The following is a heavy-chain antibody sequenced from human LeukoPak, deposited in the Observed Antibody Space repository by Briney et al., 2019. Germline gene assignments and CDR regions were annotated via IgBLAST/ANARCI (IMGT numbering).Heavy chain of an antibody. Sequence: EASVKVSCKASGYPFTGYYMHWVRQAPGQGPEWMGWINPNSGGTNYAQKFQGRVTMTRDTSISTAYMELSRLRSDDTAVYYCARAFLPPYGVGPWDYWGQGTLVTVSS. V-gene: IGHV1-2*02. CDR3: ARAFLPPYGVGPWDY. CDR1: GYPFTGYY. D-gene: IGHD4-17*01. CDR2: INPNSGGT. J-gene: IGHJ4*02.